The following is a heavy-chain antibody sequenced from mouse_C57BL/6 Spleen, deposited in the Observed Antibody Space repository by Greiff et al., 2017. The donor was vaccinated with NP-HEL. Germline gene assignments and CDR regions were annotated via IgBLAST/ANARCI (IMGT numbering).Heavy chain of an antibody. CDR1: GFTFSDYY. Sequence: EVQLQEPEGGLVQPGSSVKLSCKASGFTFSDYYMAWVRQVPEQGLEWVANINYDCSSTYYLDSLKSRFLISRDYAKNILYLKMSSLKSEDTATYYSARLRQGAMDYWGQGTSVTVSS. CDR3: ARLRQGAMDY. D-gene: IGHD1-1*01. CDR2: INYDCSST. V-gene: IGHV5-16*01. J-gene: IGHJ4*01.